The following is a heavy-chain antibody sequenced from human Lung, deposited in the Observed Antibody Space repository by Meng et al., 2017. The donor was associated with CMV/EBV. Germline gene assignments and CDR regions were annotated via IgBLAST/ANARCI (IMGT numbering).Heavy chain of an antibody. CDR3: ARGGYYDFWSGYSYYYYYGMDV. D-gene: IGHD3-3*01. J-gene: IGHJ6*02. CDR1: GGSISSYY. CDR2: IYYSGST. V-gene: IGHV4-59*01. Sequence: LXCTVSGGSISSYYWSWIRQPPGKGLEWIGYIYYSGSTNYNPSLKSRVTISVDTSKNQFSLKLSSVTAADTAVYYCARGGYYDFWSGYSYYYYYGMDVWXQGTTVTVSS.